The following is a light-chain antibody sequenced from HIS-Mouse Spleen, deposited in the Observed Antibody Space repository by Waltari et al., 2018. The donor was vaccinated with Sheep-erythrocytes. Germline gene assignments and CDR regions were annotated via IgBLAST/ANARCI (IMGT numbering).Light chain of an antibody. Sequence: SYELTQPPSVSVSPGQTASITCSGYKLGDQYACWYQQKPGQSPVLVIYQDSKRPSGIPERFSGSNSGNTATLTISGTQAMDEADYYCQAWDSSSWVFGGGTKLTVL. CDR3: QAWDSSSWV. J-gene: IGLJ3*02. V-gene: IGLV3-1*01. CDR1: KLGDQY. CDR2: QDS.